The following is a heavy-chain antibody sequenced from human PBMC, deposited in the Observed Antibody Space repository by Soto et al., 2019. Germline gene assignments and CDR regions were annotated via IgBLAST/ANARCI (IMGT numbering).Heavy chain of an antibody. CDR2: IKIETDGGTT. CDR3: TTAPRGYFRPSDT. J-gene: IGHJ5*02. CDR1: EFSVGNAW. V-gene: IGHV3-15*01. Sequence: GGCLRLSCAASEFSVGNAWMRLVRQAPGKGLEWVGRIKIETDGGTTDYGARVKGRFTISRDDSKNTLYLQMNSLKTEDTAVYYCTTAPRGYFRPSDTWGQGTLVTVS. D-gene: IGHD1-1*01.